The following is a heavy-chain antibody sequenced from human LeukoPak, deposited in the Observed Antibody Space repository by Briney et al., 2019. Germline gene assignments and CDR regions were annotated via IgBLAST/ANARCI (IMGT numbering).Heavy chain of an antibody. D-gene: IGHD5-12*01. CDR2: IYSGGST. V-gene: IGHV3-53*05. CDR1: GFTVSSNY. Sequence: GGSLRLASAAYGFTVSSNYMSWVRQAPGKGLEWASVIYSGGSTYYADSVKGRFTISRDNSKSTLYLQMNSLRVEDTALYYCTTKVVRGKSGDDYDDWGQGTLVTVSS. CDR3: TTKVVRGKSGDDYDD. J-gene: IGHJ4*02.